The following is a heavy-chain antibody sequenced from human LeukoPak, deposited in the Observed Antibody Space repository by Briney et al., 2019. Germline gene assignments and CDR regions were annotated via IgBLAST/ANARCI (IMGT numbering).Heavy chain of an antibody. CDR3: ARSLSYFYDSSGYP. J-gene: IGHJ3*01. D-gene: IGHD3-22*01. V-gene: IGHV3-30-3*01. Sequence: GGSLRLSCAASGFTFSSYAMHWVRQAPGKGLEWVAVISYDGSNKYYADSVKGRFTISRDNSKNTLYLQMNSLRAEDTAVYYCARSLSYFYDSSGYPWGQGTMVTVSS. CDR1: GFTFSSYA. CDR2: ISYDGSNK.